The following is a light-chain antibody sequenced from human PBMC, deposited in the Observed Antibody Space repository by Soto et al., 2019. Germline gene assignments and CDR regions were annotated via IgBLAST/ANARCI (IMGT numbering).Light chain of an antibody. CDR2: DVS. Sequence: QSVVTQPASVSGAPGQSITLSCPGTSSDVGAYNYVSWYQQHPAKVPKLMIYDVSNRPSGVSDRFSGSKSGNTASLTISGLQAEDEADYYCYSYTSSSTYVFGTGTRSPS. V-gene: IGLV2-14*01. J-gene: IGLJ1*01. CDR1: SSDVGAYNY. CDR3: YSYTSSSTYV.